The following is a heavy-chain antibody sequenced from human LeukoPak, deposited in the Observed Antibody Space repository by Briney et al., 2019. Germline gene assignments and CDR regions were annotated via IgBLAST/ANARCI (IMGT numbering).Heavy chain of an antibody. Sequence: PSETLSLTCTVSGGSISSGSYYWSWIRQPAGNGLDWIGRVYSSGTTNYNPSLKSRVTISVDTSKNQFSLKLSSVTAADTAVYYCARDMVVSPYNWFDPWGQGTLVTVSS. D-gene: IGHD3-10*01. CDR2: VYSSGTT. CDR3: ARDMVVSPYNWFDP. V-gene: IGHV4-61*02. J-gene: IGHJ5*02. CDR1: GGSISSGSYY.